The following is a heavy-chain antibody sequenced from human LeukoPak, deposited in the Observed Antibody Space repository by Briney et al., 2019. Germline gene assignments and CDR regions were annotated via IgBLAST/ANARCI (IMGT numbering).Heavy chain of an antibody. Sequence: PGGSLRLSCAASGFTVSSNYMSWVRQGPGKGLEWVSIIFSDGTIYYVDSVKGRFTISRDNSENTLYLQMNSLRAEDTAVYYCASEMEEDDYWGQGTLVTVSS. J-gene: IGHJ4*02. CDR2: IFSDGTI. D-gene: IGHD1-1*01. V-gene: IGHV3-53*01. CDR3: ASEMEEDDY. CDR1: GFTVSSNY.